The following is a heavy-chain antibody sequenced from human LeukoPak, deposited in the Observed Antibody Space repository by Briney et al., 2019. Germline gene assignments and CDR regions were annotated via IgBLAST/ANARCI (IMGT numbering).Heavy chain of an antibody. D-gene: IGHD5-18*01. J-gene: IGHJ3*02. V-gene: IGHV3-66*01. CDR1: GFTVSGNY. Sequence: PGGSLRLSCAVSGFTVSGNYMSWVRQAPGKGLEWVSLIYSGGSTYYADSVKGRFTISRDNSKNTLYLQMNSLRVEDTAVYYCAKDNGYSYGYRVDDAFDIWGQGTMVTVSS. CDR2: IYSGGST. CDR3: AKDNGYSYGYRVDDAFDI.